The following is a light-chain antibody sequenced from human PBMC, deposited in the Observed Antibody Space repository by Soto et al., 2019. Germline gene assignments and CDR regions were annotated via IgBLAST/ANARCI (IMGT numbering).Light chain of an antibody. CDR3: QHYNNWPPWT. V-gene: IGKV3-15*01. Sequence: EIVMTQSPATLSVSPGERATLSCRASQYISNNLAWYQQKPGQAPRLLIYGASTRATGIPARFSGSGSGTEFTLTISSLQSEDFAVYYCQHYNNWPPWTFGQGTKVEFK. J-gene: IGKJ1*01. CDR2: GAS. CDR1: QYISNN.